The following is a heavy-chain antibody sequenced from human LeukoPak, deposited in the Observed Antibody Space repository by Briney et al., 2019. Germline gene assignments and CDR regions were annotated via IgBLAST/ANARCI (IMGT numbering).Heavy chain of an antibody. CDR3: ARGGYCSSTSCSHYYYYTLDV. V-gene: IGHV3-13*04. CDR2: IGNVGDT. CDR1: GFTFSRYD. D-gene: IGHD2-2*01. Sequence: TGGSLRLSCAGSGFTFSRYDRHWVRQATGKGLEWVSDIGNVGDTYYPGSVKGRFTISGDNAKNTLYLQMNSLRAEDTAVYYCARGGYCSSTSCSHYYYYTLDVWGQGTTVTVSS. J-gene: IGHJ6*02.